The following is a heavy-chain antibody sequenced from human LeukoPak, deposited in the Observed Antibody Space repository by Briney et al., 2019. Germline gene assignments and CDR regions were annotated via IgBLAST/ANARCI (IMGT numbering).Heavy chain of an antibody. V-gene: IGHV4-39*01. CDR2: IYYSGST. D-gene: IGHD2-2*01. CDR1: GGSISSSSYY. J-gene: IGHJ5*02. Sequence: PSETLSLTCTVSGGSISSSSYYWGWIRQPPGKGLEWIGSIYYSGSTYYNPSLKSRVTISVDTSKNQFSLKLSSVTAADTAVYYCARQGVWGPIVVPAAMKGLVYNWFDPWGQGTLVTVSS. CDR3: ARQGVWGPIVVPAAMKGLVYNWFDP.